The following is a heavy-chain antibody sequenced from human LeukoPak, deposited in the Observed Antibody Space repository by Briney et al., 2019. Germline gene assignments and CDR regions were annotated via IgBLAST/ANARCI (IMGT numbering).Heavy chain of an antibody. Sequence: GGSLRLSCAASGFTFSNYNMNWVRQAPGKGLEWVSSISVTSNYIYYADSVKGRFTISRDNAKDSLFLQMNSLGADDTAVYYCARGPYSTLTSNWFEPWGQGTLVTVSS. J-gene: IGHJ5*02. CDR2: ISVTSNYI. D-gene: IGHD6-13*01. V-gene: IGHV3-21*01. CDR3: ARGPYSTLTSNWFEP. CDR1: GFTFSNYN.